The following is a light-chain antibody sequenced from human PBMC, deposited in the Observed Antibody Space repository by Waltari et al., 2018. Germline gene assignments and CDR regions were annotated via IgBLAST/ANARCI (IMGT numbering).Light chain of an antibody. V-gene: IGKV3-20*01. J-gene: IGKJ1*01. CDR3: QHYLRLPVT. CDR1: ASVSRA. CDR2: GAS. Sequence: EIVLTQSPGTLSLSVGERATVSCRASASVSRALAWYQQTPGQAPRLLIYGASTRATGIPDRFSGSGSGTDFSLTISRLEPDDFAVYYCQHYLRLPVTFGQGTTVEI.